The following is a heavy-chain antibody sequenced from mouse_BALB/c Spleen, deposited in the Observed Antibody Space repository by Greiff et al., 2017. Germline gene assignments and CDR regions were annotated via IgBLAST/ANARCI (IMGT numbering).Heavy chain of an antibody. CDR1: GFTFSSYT. Sequence: EVQRVESGGGLVKPGGSLKLSCAASGFTFSSYTMSWVRQTPEKRLEWVATISSGGSYTYYPDSVKGRFTISRDNAKNTLYLQMSSLKSEDTAMYYCTRDVTGGYFDVWGAGTTVTVSS. J-gene: IGHJ1*01. CDR2: ISSGGSYT. CDR3: TRDVTGGYFDV. V-gene: IGHV5-6-4*01. D-gene: IGHD4-1*01.